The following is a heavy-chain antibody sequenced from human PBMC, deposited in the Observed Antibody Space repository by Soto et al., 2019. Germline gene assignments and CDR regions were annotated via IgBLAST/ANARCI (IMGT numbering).Heavy chain of an antibody. Sequence: QVQLVQSGAEVKKPGSSVKVSCKASGGTFSSYAISWVRQAPGQGLEWMGGIIPIFGTANYAQKFQGRVTITADESTSTAYMELSSLRSEDTAVYYCARPTLQSIAAAGTGPFDSWGQGTMVTVSS. J-gene: IGHJ3*02. CDR2: IIPIFGTA. CDR1: GGTFSSYA. D-gene: IGHD6-13*01. V-gene: IGHV1-69*01. CDR3: ARPTLQSIAAAGTGPFDS.